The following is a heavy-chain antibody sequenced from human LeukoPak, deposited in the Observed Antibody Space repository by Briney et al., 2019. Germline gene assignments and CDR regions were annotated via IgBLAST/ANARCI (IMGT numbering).Heavy chain of an antibody. CDR2: IGTAGDT. J-gene: IGHJ6*02. V-gene: IGHV3-13*04. CDR1: GFTFRSYD. D-gene: IGHD3-9*01. Sequence: GGSLRLSCVASGFTFRSYDMFWVRQPTGKGLEWVSGIGTAGDTNYADSVKGRFTISRENAKNSLYLQMTSLRAGDTAVYYCARGSSYDILSRYDGMDVWGQGTTVTVSS. CDR3: ARGSSYDILSRYDGMDV.